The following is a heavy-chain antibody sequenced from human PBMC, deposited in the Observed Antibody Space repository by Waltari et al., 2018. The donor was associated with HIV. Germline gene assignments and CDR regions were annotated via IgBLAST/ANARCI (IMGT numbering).Heavy chain of an antibody. CDR2: MWYHGDKE. CDR3: ARERGYTSPFDL. D-gene: IGHD5-18*01. J-gene: IGHJ1*01. Sequence: QVQLVESGGGVVQPGRSLTLPGEASGFTYGSYGINWVRQAPGKGVGWVAVMWYHGDKEDYADSVKGRFNISRDNSRNTVFLHMNSLRAEDTGFYFCARERGYTSPFDLWGQGTLVTVSS. V-gene: IGHV3-33*01. CDR1: GFTYGSYG.